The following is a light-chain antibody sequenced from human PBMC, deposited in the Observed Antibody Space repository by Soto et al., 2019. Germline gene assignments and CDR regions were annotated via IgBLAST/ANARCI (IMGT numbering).Light chain of an antibody. J-gene: IGLJ2*01. CDR1: SSNIGSNS. Sequence: QSVLTQPPSASGTPGQRVTISWSGSSSNIGSNSVNWYQQLPGTAPKLLIYRNNQRPSGVPDRFSVSKSGTSASLAISGLQSEDEADYYCATWEDSLNGVVFGGGTKVTVL. CDR2: RNN. V-gene: IGLV1-44*01. CDR3: ATWEDSLNGVV.